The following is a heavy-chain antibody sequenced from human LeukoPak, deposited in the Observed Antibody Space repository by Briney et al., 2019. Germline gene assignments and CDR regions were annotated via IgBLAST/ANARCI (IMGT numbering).Heavy chain of an antibody. Sequence: SETLSLTCAVYGGSCSGYYWSWISKPPGKGLEWHGEINHSGSTNYNPSLKSRVTISVDTSKNQFSLKLSSVTAADTAVYYCARLEPAIFGAQNWFDPWGQGTLVTVSS. D-gene: IGHD3-3*01. CDR1: GGSCSGYY. CDR2: INHSGST. V-gene: IGHV4-34*01. J-gene: IGHJ5*02. CDR3: ARLEPAIFGAQNWFDP.